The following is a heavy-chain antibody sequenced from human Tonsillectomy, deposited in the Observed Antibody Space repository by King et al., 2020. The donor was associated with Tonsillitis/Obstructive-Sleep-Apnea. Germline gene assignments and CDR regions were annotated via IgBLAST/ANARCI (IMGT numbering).Heavy chain of an antibody. CDR1: GYSFTSYW. V-gene: IGHV5-51*01. CDR2: IYPGYSDT. D-gene: IGHD3-22*01. J-gene: IGHJ4*02. Sequence: QLVQSGAEVKKPGESLKISCKGSGYSFTSYWIAWVRQMPGKGLEWMGIIYPGYSDTRYRPSFKGQVTLSADKSISTAYLQWSGLKASDTAMYYCARLPRVLTTTPHYYFDYWGQGTLVTVSS. CDR3: ARLPRVLTTTPHYYFDY.